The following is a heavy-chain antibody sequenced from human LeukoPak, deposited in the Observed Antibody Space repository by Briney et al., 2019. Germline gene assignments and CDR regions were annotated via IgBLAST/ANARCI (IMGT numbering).Heavy chain of an antibody. D-gene: IGHD4-17*01. CDR2: ISYSGST. CDR3: ARRTTNYGDYLVNWYFDL. CDR1: SDSISSYY. Sequence: PETLSLTCTVSSDSISSYYWNWIRQPPGKGLEWIGYISYSGSTNYNPSLKSRVTISVNTSKSQFSLKLSSVTAADTAVYYCARRTTNYGDYLVNWYFDLWGRGTLVTVSS. J-gene: IGHJ2*01. V-gene: IGHV4-59*08.